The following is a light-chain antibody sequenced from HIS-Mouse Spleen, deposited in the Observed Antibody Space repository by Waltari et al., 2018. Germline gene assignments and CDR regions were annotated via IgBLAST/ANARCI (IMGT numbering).Light chain of an antibody. CDR1: SSDVGSYTL. Sequence: QSALTQPASVSGSPGQSITISCTGTSSDVGSYTLVPWYQQHPGKAPKLMNYEGSKRPSGVSNRFSGSKSGNTASLTISGLQAEDEADYYCCSYAGSSTWVFGGGTKLTVL. J-gene: IGLJ3*02. CDR3: CSYAGSSTWV. V-gene: IGLV2-23*01. CDR2: EGS.